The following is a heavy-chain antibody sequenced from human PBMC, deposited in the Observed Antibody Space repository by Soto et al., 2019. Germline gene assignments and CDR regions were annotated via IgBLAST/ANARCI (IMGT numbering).Heavy chain of an antibody. CDR2: ISGSGGST. Sequence: PGGSLRLSCAASGFTFSSYAMSWVRQAPGKGLEWVSAISGSGGSTYYADYVKGRFTISRDNSKNTLYLQMNSLSPEYTAVYYCAKVGSFGDYVDYWGQGTLVTVS. D-gene: IGHD4-17*01. CDR1: GFTFSSYA. J-gene: IGHJ4*02. CDR3: AKVGSFGDYVDY. V-gene: IGHV3-23*01.